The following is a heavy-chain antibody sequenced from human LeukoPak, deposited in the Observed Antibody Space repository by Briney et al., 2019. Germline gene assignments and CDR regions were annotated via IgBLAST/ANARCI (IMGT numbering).Heavy chain of an antibody. V-gene: IGHV4-59*06. CDR1: GGSISSYY. CDR2: IYYSGST. J-gene: IGHJ6*02. Sequence: SETLSLTCTVSGGSISSYYWSWIRQPPGKGLEWIGHIYYSGSTYYNPSLKSRLSISVDTSKNQFSLKLNSVTAADTAVYYCARASHCSGGSCYPAYYYYGMDVWGQGTTVTVSS. CDR3: ARASHCSGGSCYPAYYYYGMDV. D-gene: IGHD2-15*01.